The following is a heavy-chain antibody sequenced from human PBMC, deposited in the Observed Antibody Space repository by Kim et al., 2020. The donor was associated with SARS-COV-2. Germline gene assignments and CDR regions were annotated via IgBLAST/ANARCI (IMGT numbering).Heavy chain of an antibody. J-gene: IGHJ2*01. CDR3: ARHGCGYGYNWHFDL. CDR1: GGSISSYY. Sequence: SETLSLTCTVSGGSISSYYWSWIRQPPGKGLEWIGYMYYRGSTNYNPSLKSRVTISVDTSKNQFSLKLSSVTAADTAVYYCARHGCGYGYNWHFDLWGRGTLVTVSS. V-gene: IGHV4-59*08. CDR2: MYYRGST. D-gene: IGHD5-18*01.